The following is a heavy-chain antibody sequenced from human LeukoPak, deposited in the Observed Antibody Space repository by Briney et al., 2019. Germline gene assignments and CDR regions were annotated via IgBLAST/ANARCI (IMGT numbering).Heavy chain of an antibody. J-gene: IGHJ4*02. CDR3: ARDPMITFGGVITLVLVLDY. D-gene: IGHD3-16*01. CDR1: GYTFTGYY. CDR2: INPNSGGT. Sequence: ASVKVSCKASGYTFTGYYMNWVRQAPGQGLEWMGWINPNSGGTNYAQKFQGRVTMTRDTSISTAYMELSRLRSDDTAVYYCARDPMITFGGVITLVLVLDYWGQGTLVTVSS. V-gene: IGHV1-2*02.